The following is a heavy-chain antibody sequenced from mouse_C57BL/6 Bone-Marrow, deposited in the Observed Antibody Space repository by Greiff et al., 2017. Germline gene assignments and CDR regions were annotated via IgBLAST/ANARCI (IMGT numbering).Heavy chain of an antibody. J-gene: IGHJ1*03. V-gene: IGHV5-12*01. CDR2: ISNGGGST. CDR1: GFTFSDYY. Sequence: EVQRVESGGGLVQPGGSLKLSCAASGFTFSDYYMYWVRQTPEKRLEWVAYISNGGGSTYYPDTVKGRFTISRDNAKNTLYLQMSRLKSEDTAMYYCARRFYDGYYWYFDVWGTGTTVTVSS. CDR3: ARRFYDGYYWYFDV. D-gene: IGHD2-3*01.